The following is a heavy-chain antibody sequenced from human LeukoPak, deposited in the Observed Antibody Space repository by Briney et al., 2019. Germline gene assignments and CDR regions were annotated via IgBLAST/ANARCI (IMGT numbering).Heavy chain of an antibody. J-gene: IGHJ4*02. V-gene: IGHV1-46*01. CDR2: INPSGGGT. D-gene: IGHD6-19*01. CDR3: ATGGIAVAGPQGD. CDR1: GYTFTSYY. Sequence: ASVKVSCKASGYTFTSYYMHWVRQAPGQGLEWMGIINPSGGGTHYAQKFQGRVTMTEDTSTDTAYMELSSLRSEDTAVYYCATGGIAVAGPQGDWGQGTLVTVSS.